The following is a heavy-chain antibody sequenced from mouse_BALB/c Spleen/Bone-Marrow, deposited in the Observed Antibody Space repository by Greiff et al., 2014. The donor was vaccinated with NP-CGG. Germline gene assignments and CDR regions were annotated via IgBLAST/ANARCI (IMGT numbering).Heavy chain of an antibody. CDR3: ASYRYAWYFDV. CDR1: GFNIKDTY. Sequence: EVQVVESGAELVKPGASVKLSCTASGFNIKDTYLHWVKQGPEQGLEWIGRIDPANGNTKYDPKFQGKATITADTSSNTAYLQLSSLTSEDTAVYYCASYRYAWYFDVWGAGTTVTVSS. J-gene: IGHJ1*01. D-gene: IGHD2-14*01. CDR2: IDPANGNT. V-gene: IGHV14-3*02.